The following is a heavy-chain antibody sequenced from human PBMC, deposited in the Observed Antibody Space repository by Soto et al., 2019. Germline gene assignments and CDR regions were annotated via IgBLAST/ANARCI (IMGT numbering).Heavy chain of an antibody. CDR2: ISYDGSNK. V-gene: IGHV3-30-3*01. J-gene: IGHJ6*02. D-gene: IGHD3-22*01. Sequence: PVGSLRLSCAASGFTFSSYAMHWVRQAPGKGLEWMALISYDGSNKYYADSVKGRFTISRDNSKNTLYLQMNSLRTEDTAVYYCARDLYYYDTSGYFVYYYYGMDVWGQGTTVTVSS. CDR1: GFTFSSYA. CDR3: ARDLYYYDTSGYFVYYYYGMDV.